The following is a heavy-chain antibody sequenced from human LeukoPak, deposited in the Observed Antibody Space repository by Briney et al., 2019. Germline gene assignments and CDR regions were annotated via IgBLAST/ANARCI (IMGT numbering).Heavy chain of an antibody. V-gene: IGHV3-21*04. D-gene: IGHD5-18*01. CDR2: ISRTSRYI. CDR1: GFTFSKCD. Sequence: PGGSLRLSCAASGFTFSKCDMHWVRQCTGKGLEWVSCISRTSRYIYYADSVKGRFTISRDNSKNTLYLQMNSLRAEDTAVYYCAKDHSYGSYYYYYYYMDVWGKGTTVTVSS. J-gene: IGHJ6*03. CDR3: AKDHSYGSYYYYYYYMDV.